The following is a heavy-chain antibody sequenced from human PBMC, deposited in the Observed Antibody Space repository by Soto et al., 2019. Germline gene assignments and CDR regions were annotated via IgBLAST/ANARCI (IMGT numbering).Heavy chain of an antibody. CDR2: IYYSGST. Sequence: SGTPSLPRTGPGGSLRSYYWGWIPPPPGKGLEWIGYIYYSGSTNYNPSLKSRVTIPVDTSKNQFSLKLSSVTAADTAVYYCARKYYDFWSGHFDYWGQGTLVTVSS. J-gene: IGHJ4*02. D-gene: IGHD3-3*01. V-gene: IGHV4-59*01. CDR3: ARKYYDFWSGHFDY. CDR1: GGSLRSYY.